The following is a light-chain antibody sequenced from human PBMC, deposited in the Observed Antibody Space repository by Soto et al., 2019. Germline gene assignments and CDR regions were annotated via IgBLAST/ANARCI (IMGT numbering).Light chain of an antibody. J-gene: IGLJ2*01. CDR2: EGT. Sequence: QSALTQPASVSASPGQSITISCTGTSSNVGTYDLVSWYQHHPDKAPKLIIYEGTKRPSGISSRFSGSKSGTTASLTISGLQAEDDADYYCCSFAVGAALVFGGGTKLTVL. CDR1: SSNVGTYDL. CDR3: CSFAVGAALV. V-gene: IGLV2-23*01.